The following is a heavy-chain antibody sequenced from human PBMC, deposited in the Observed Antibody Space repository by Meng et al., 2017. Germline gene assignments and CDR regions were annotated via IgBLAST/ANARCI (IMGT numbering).Heavy chain of an antibody. J-gene: IGHJ5*02. D-gene: IGHD3-10*01. CDR2: IYSGGST. V-gene: IGHV3-66*02. Sequence: GESLKISCAASGFTVSSNYMSWVRQAPGKGLEWVSVIYSGGSTYYADSVKGRFTISRDNSKNTLYLQMNSLRAEDTAVYYCARGAPSTYYYGSGAWDWFDPWGQGTRVTGAS. CDR1: GFTVSSNY. CDR3: ARGAPSTYYYGSGAWDWFDP.